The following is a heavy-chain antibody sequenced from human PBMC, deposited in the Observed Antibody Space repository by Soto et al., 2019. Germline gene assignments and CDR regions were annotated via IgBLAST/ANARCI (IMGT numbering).Heavy chain of an antibody. V-gene: IGHV3-33*01. CDR3: ARQPYYYDSSGPIYDY. J-gene: IGHJ4*02. CDR1: GFTFSSYG. CDR2: IWYDGSNK. Sequence: VQLVESGGGVVQPGRSLRLSCAASGFTFSSYGMHWVRQAPGKGLEWVAVIWYDGSNKYYADSVKGRFTISRDNSKNTLYLQMNSLRAEDTAVYYCARQPYYYDSSGPIYDYWGQGTLVTVSS. D-gene: IGHD3-22*01.